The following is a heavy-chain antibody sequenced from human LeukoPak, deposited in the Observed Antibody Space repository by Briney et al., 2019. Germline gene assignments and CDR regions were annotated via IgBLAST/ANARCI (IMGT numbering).Heavy chain of an antibody. Sequence: GGSLRLSCAASGLTFSSYSMNWVRQAPGKGLEWVSSISSSSSYIYYADSVKGRFTISRDNAKNSLYLQMNSLRAEDTAVYYCARDGYDILTGYPYYGMDVWGHGTTVTVSS. D-gene: IGHD3-9*01. J-gene: IGHJ6*02. CDR3: ARDGYDILTGYPYYGMDV. V-gene: IGHV3-21*01. CDR1: GLTFSSYS. CDR2: ISSSSSYI.